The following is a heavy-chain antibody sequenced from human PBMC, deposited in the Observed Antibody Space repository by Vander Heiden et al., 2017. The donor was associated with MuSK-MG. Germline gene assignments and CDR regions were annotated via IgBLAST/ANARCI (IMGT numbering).Heavy chain of an antibody. D-gene: IGHD3-16*02. CDR3: EIQLDPYYDYVGGCYRYTRFDY. J-gene: IGHJ4*02. V-gene: IGHV4-39*07. CDR2: IYYSVST. CDR1: GGSISSSSYY. Sequence: QLQLQESGPGLVTPSETLSLTCTVSGGSISSSSYYWGWIHQPPGKGLEWIGSIYYSVSTSYNPSLKSRGTISVYTSKNQFSLKLSSGTAADTAVYYCEIQLDPYYDYVGGCYRYTRFDYWGQGTMVTVYS.